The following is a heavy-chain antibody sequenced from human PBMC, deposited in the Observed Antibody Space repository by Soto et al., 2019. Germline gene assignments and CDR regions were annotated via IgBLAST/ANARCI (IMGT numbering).Heavy chain of an antibody. D-gene: IGHD6-13*01. J-gene: IGHJ4*02. Sequence: GGSLRLSCAASGFTFSSYAMSWVRQAPGEGLEWVSAISGSGGSTYYADSVKGRCTISRDNSKNTLYLQMNSLRAEDTAVYYCAKDTAAAGSFDYWGQGTLVTV. CDR3: AKDTAAAGSFDY. CDR2: ISGSGGST. V-gene: IGHV3-23*01. CDR1: GFTFSSYA.